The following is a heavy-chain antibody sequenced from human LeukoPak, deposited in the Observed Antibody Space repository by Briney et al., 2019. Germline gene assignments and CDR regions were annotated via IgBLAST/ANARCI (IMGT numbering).Heavy chain of an antibody. V-gene: IGHV3-7*04. Sequence: PGGSLRLSCAASGFTFSSYWMSWVRQAPGKGLEWVADIKPDGSEKAYVDFVKGRFSVSRDNAKNSLYLQMNSLRDEDTAVYYCVRATRVADYWGQGTLVTVSS. J-gene: IGHJ4*02. D-gene: IGHD3-3*01. CDR2: IKPDGSEK. CDR3: VRATRVADY. CDR1: GFTFSSYW.